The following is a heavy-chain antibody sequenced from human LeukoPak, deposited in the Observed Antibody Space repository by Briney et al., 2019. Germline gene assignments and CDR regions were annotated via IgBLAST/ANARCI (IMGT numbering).Heavy chain of an antibody. Sequence: ASVKVSCKASGYTFTGHYMHWVRQAPGQGLEWMGWINPNSGGTNYAQKFQGRVTMTRDTSISTAYMELSRLRSDDTAVYYCARAYGSGSSYHPDYWGLGTLVTVSS. CDR2: INPNSGGT. V-gene: IGHV1-2*02. CDR1: GYTFTGHY. J-gene: IGHJ4*02. CDR3: ARAYGSGSSYHPDY. D-gene: IGHD3-10*01.